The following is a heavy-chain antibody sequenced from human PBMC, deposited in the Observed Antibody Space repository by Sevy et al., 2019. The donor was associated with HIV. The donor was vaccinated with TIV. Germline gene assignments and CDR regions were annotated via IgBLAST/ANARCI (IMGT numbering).Heavy chain of an antibody. V-gene: IGHV3-7*01. D-gene: IGHD6-19*01. Sequence: GGSLRLSCVASGFSSSNYWMTWVRQAPGRGLEWVANIKQDGGETYYGDSVKGRFTISRDNVKNSAYLQMNSLRAEDTAVYYCARDRSGYTSGWSVDYWGQGTLVTVSS. CDR2: IKQDGGET. CDR1: GFSSSNYW. J-gene: IGHJ4*02. CDR3: ARDRSGYTSGWSVDY.